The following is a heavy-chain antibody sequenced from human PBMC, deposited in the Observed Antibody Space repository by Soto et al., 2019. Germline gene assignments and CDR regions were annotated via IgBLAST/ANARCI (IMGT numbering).Heavy chain of an antibody. CDR1: GFTFSSYA. J-gene: IGHJ5*02. CDR3: AREVIYEVTINWFDP. D-gene: IGHD3-16*02. Sequence: GGSLRLSCAASGFTFSSYAMTWVRQAPGKGLEWVAVISYDGSNKYYADSVKGRFTISRDNSKNTLYLQMNSLRAEDTAVYYCAREVIYEVTINWFDPWGQGTLVTVSS. CDR2: ISYDGSNK. V-gene: IGHV3-30-3*01.